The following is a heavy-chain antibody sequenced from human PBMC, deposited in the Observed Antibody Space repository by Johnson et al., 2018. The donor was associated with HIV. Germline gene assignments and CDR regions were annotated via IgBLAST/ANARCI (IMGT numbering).Heavy chain of an antibody. CDR2: INWNGGST. CDR1: GFTFDDYD. Sequence: VQLVESGGGLVQPGGSLRLSCAASGFTFDDYDMSWVRQAPGMGLEWVSGINWNGGSTGYADSVKGRFTISRDNAKNSLYLQMNSLRAGDTAVYYCARHKGQQDDTFDIWGQGTMVTVSS. J-gene: IGHJ3*02. V-gene: IGHV3-20*04. CDR3: ARHKGQQDDTFDI. D-gene: IGHD6-13*01.